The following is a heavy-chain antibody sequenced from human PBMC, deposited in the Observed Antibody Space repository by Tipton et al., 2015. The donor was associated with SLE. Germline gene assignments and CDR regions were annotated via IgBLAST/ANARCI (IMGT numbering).Heavy chain of an antibody. Sequence: LRLSCTVSGGSISRRNYYWGWIRQPPGKGLEWIGSIFYRGITYNTPSLKSRVTISVDTSKNQFSLKLSSVTAADTAVYTCARHTRTECSSSLWFDPWGQGTLVTVSS. CDR1: GGSISRRNYY. J-gene: IGHJ5*02. V-gene: IGHV4-39*01. D-gene: IGHD6-13*01. CDR2: IFYRGIT. CDR3: ARHTRTECSSSLWFDP.